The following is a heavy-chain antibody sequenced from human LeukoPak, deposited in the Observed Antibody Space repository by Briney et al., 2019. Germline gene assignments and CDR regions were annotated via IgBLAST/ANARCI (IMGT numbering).Heavy chain of an antibody. J-gene: IGHJ5*02. V-gene: IGHV1-58*02. CDR3: TADPYYDASGPPRWFDP. CDR2: IVVGSDNT. CDR1: GFTFTSSA. D-gene: IGHD3-22*01. Sequence: GASVKVSCKASGFTFTSSAMQWVRQARGQRLEWIGWIVVGSDNTNYAQKFQERVTITRDMSTSTAYMELSSLRSDDTAVYYCTADPYYDASGPPRWFDPWGQGTLVTVSS.